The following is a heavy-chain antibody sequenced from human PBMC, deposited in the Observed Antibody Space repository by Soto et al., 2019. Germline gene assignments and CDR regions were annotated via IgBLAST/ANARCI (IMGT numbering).Heavy chain of an antibody. CDR2: NYPGDSDT. J-gene: IGHJ6*02. CDR1: EYSFTSYL. V-gene: IGHV5-51*01. Sequence: ESLKRSRKCSEYSFTSYLIGSVLQMPGKGLVWMGINYPGDSDTRYSPSFQGQVTISADKSISTAYLQWSSLKASDTAMYYCARHYCSSTSCYPVYYYYYGMDVWGQGTTVTVSS. D-gene: IGHD2-2*01. CDR3: ARHYCSSTSCYPVYYYYYGMDV.